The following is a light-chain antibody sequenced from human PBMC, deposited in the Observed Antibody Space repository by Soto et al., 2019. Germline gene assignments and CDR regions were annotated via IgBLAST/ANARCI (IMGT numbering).Light chain of an antibody. CDR1: QSISTY. Sequence: DIQMTQSPSTLSASVGDRVAITCRASQSISTYLAWYQQKPGKAPKLLIYKASSLESGVPSRFSGSGSGAEFTLTISSLQPEDFATYYCQQYNSYPHPFGQGTRLEIK. CDR2: KAS. CDR3: QQYNSYPHP. J-gene: IGKJ5*01. V-gene: IGKV1-5*03.